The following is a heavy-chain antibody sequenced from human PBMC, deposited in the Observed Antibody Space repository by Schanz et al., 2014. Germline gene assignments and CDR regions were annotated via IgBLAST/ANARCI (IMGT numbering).Heavy chain of an antibody. CDR1: GITFSSHS. D-gene: IGHD3-22*01. CDR2: ITYNGGTT. CDR3: AKDISDTSGKDDY. J-gene: IGHJ4*02. Sequence: VQLVESGGGVVQPGGSLRLSCAASGITFSSHSFNWVRQAPGKGLEWISYITYNGGTTYYADSVKGRFTISRDNSKNTLYLQMNSLRAEDTAVYYCAKDISDTSGKDDYWGQGTLVTVSS. V-gene: IGHV3-23*04.